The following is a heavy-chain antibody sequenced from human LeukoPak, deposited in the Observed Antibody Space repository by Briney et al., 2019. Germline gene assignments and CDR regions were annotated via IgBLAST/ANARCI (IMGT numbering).Heavy chain of an antibody. J-gene: IGHJ6*03. CDR3: ARQTCGGDCYGYYYYMDV. CDR2: IYHSGST. D-gene: IGHD2-21*01. V-gene: IGHV4-30-2*01. Sequence: SETLSLTCTVSGGSISSGGYYWSWIRQPPGKGLEWIGYIYHSGSTYYNPSLKSRVTISVDRSKNQFSLKLSSVTAADTAVYYCARQTCGGDCYGYYYYMDVWGKGTTVTVSS. CDR1: GGSISSGGYY.